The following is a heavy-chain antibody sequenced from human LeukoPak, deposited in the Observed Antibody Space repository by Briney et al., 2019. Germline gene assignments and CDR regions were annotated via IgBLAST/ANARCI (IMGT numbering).Heavy chain of an antibody. CDR2: FYTGGST. Sequence: GGSLRLSCAASGLTVSSNYMSWVRQAPGKGLEWVSVFYTGGSTYYADSVKGRFTISRDNSKNTMYLQMTSLRVEDTAVYYCARLTGPIGPWGQGTLVTVSS. D-gene: IGHD3-10*01. CDR3: ARLTGPIGP. V-gene: IGHV3-53*01. J-gene: IGHJ5*02. CDR1: GLTVSSNY.